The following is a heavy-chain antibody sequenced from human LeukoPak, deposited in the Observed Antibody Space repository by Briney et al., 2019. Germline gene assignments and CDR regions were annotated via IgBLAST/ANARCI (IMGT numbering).Heavy chain of an antibody. Sequence: GGSLRLSCAASGFTFSNYWMHWFRQAPGKGLVWVSRINSDGRSTNYADSVKGRFTISRDNAKNTLFLQMNSLRAEDAAVYYCARDLSSSGWSFDYWGQGTLVTVSS. V-gene: IGHV3-74*01. CDR2: INSDGRST. D-gene: IGHD6-19*01. J-gene: IGHJ4*02. CDR3: ARDLSSSGWSFDY. CDR1: GFTFSNYW.